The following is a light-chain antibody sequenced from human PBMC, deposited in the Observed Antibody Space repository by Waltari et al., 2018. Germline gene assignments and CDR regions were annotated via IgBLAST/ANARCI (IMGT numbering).Light chain of an antibody. CDR2: GAS. CDR3: QQYASSVLYT. V-gene: IGKV3-20*01. Sequence: IVLTQSPGTLSLSPGDRASLSCKASQSLGKNYLAWYQHKPGQAPRPLIYGASSRAAGIPDRCSGSGSGRDFTLTISRLEPEEFAVYYCQQYASSVLYTFGQGTKLEIK. CDR1: QSLGKNY. J-gene: IGKJ2*01.